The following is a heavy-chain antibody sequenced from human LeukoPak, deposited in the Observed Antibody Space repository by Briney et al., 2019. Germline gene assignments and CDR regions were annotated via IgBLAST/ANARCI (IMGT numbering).Heavy chain of an antibody. D-gene: IGHD3-22*01. Sequence: GGSLRLSCAVSGFTFDDYAMHWVRQAPGKGLEWVSAISGSGGSTYYADPVKGLFTISRDNSKNTLYLKMNSLRAEDTAVYYCAKDWDYYDGSGYYGLGAFDIWGQGTMVTVSS. J-gene: IGHJ3*02. CDR1: GFTFDDYA. CDR3: AKDWDYYDGSGYYGLGAFDI. V-gene: IGHV3-23*01. CDR2: ISGSGGST.